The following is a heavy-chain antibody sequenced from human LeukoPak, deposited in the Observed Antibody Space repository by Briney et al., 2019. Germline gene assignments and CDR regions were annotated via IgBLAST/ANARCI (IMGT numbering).Heavy chain of an antibody. J-gene: IGHJ4*02. Sequence: GGSLRLSCAASGFTFSSYGMSWVRQAPGKGLGWVSAISGGGGSTYYADSVKGRFTISRDNSKNTLYLQMNSLRAEDTAVYYCARGRRGAGLSARYYFDSWGQGTLVPVSS. D-gene: IGHD3-16*01. CDR3: ARGRRGAGLSARYYFDS. CDR2: ISGGGGST. CDR1: GFTFSSYG. V-gene: IGHV3-23*01.